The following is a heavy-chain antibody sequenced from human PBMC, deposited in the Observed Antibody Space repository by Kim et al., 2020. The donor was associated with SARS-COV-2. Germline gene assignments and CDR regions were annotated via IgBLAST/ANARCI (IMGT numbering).Heavy chain of an antibody. CDR1: GFTFSSYA. D-gene: IGHD3-22*01. CDR3: ARAGYDSSGYRHYYYYGMVV. CDR2: ISYDGSNK. J-gene: IGHJ6*02. Sequence: GGSLRLSCAASGFTFSSYAMHWVRQAPGKGLEWVAVISYDGSNKYYADSVKGRFTISRDNSKNTLYLQMNSLRAEDTAVYYCARAGYDSSGYRHYYYYGMVVWGQGTTVTVSS. V-gene: IGHV3-30*04.